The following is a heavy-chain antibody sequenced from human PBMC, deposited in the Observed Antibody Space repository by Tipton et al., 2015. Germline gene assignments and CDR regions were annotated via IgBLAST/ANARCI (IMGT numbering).Heavy chain of an antibody. J-gene: IGHJ4*02. CDR2: IYYSWST. D-gene: IGHD4-17*01. V-gene: IGHV4-59*08. Sequence: LRLSCTVSGGSFSDYYWSWIRQSPGEGLEWIGYIYYSWSTNYNPSLRSRVAMSMDTSKNQFSLKLSSVIAADTAVYYCARSRYTVTPDSWGQGPLVTVSS. CDR1: GGSFSDYY. CDR3: ARSRYTVTPDS.